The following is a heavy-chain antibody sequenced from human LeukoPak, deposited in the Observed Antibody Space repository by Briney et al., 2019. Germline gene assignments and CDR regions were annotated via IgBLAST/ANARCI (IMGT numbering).Heavy chain of an antibody. V-gene: IGHV3-33*01. CDR2: IWYDGSNK. CDR1: GFTFSSYG. CDR3: ARERGEDCSSTSCYLDAFDI. D-gene: IGHD2-2*01. Sequence: PRGSLRLSCAASGFTFSSYGMHWVRQAPGKGLEWVAVIWYDGSNKYYADSVKGRFTISRDNSKNTLYLQMNSLRAEDTAVYYCARERGEDCSSTSCYLDAFDIWGQGTMVTVSS. J-gene: IGHJ3*02.